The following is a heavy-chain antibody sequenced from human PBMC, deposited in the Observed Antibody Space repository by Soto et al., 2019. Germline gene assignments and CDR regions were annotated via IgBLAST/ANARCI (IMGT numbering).Heavy chain of an antibody. CDR3: VRGQYSGSYLDY. J-gene: IGHJ4*02. V-gene: IGHV3-64*02. CDR1: GFTLRSYA. D-gene: IGHD1-26*01. CDR2: ITSNGGST. Sequence: AGGAPRPSRVAPGFTLRSYAKRWVRPAPGKGLEYVSAITSNGGSTYYADSVKGRFTISRDNSKNTLYLQMGSLRAEDMAVYYCVRGQYSGSYLDYWGQGILVTVSS.